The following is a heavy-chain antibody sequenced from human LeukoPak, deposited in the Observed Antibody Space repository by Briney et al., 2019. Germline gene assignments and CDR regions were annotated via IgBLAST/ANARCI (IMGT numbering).Heavy chain of an antibody. V-gene: IGHV3-43*02. CDR2: ISADGGST. D-gene: IGHD6-13*01. Sequence: GRSLRPAFSPAGSTSVAYATDWVRQGPRKGPQWISLISADGGSTYYADSVKGRFTISRDNSRNSLYLQMNSLTTEDTAFYYCAKDKAGTIVWYGRWAIGLFDYWGQGTLLTVSS. CDR3: AKDKAGTIVWYGRWAIGLFDY. CDR1: GSTSVAYA. J-gene: IGHJ4*02.